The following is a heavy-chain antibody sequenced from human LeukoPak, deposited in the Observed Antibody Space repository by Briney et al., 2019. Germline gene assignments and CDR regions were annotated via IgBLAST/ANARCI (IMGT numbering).Heavy chain of an antibody. CDR3: ARGQWLVDY. CDR1: GGSISSYY. Sequence: SETLSLTCTVSGGSISSYYWSWIRQPPGKGLEWIGYIYYSGSTNHNPSLKSRVTISVDTSKNQFSLKLSSVTAADTAVYYCARGQWLVDYWGQGTLVTVSS. D-gene: IGHD6-19*01. V-gene: IGHV4-59*01. CDR2: IYYSGST. J-gene: IGHJ4*02.